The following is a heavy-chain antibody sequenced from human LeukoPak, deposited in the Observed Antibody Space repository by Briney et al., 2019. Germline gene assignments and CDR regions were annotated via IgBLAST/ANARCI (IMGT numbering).Heavy chain of an antibody. CDR2: MNPNSGNT. V-gene: IGHV1-8*01. Sequence: ASVKVSCKASGYTFTSYDINWVRQATGQGLEWMGWMNPNSGNTGYAQKFQGRVTMTRNTSISTAYTELSSLRSEDTAVYYCARVPPYCSSTSCDFDYWGQGTLVTVSS. D-gene: IGHD2-2*01. CDR1: GYTFTSYD. J-gene: IGHJ4*02. CDR3: ARVPPYCSSTSCDFDY.